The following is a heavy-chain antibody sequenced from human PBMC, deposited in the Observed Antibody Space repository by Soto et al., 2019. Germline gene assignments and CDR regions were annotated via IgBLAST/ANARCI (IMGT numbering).Heavy chain of an antibody. CDR1: GGTFSSYA. CDR2: IIPIFGTA. CDR3: ARDVDVGDGYYDSSGYHSDAFDI. J-gene: IGHJ3*02. V-gene: IGHV1-69*06. Sequence: QVRLVQSGAEVKKPGSSVKVSCKASGGTFSSYAISWVRQAPGQGLEWMGGIIPIFGTANYAQKFQGRVTITADKSTSTVYMALSSLRSEDTAVYYCARDVDVGDGYYDSSGYHSDAFDIWGQGTMVTVSS. D-gene: IGHD3-22*01.